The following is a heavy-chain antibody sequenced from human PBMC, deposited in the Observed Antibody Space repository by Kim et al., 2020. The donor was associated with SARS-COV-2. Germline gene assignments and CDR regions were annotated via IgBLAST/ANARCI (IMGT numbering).Heavy chain of an antibody. J-gene: IGHJ4*02. D-gene: IGHD6-13*01. CDR3: ARDQDSSSWGFDY. Sequence: SETLSLTCTVSGYSISSGYYWGWIRQPPGKGLEWIGSIYHSGSTYYNPSLKSRVTISVDTSKNQFSLKLSSVTAADTAVYYCARDQDSSSWGFDYWGQGT. V-gene: IGHV4-38-2*02. CDR2: IYHSGST. CDR1: GYSISSGYY.